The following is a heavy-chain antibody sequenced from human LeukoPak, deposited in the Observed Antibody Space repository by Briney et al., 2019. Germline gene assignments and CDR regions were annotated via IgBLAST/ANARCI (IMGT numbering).Heavy chain of an antibody. V-gene: IGHV4-59*01. D-gene: IGHD6-6*01. Sequence: PSETLSHTCTVPGGSISSSYCCLIRPPPPQGLEWIGYIYYSGSTNYNPSLKGRVTISVDTSKNQFSLKLSSVTAADTAVYYCARGTIAALSPWGQGTLVTVSS. CDR3: ARGTIAALSP. CDR2: IYYSGST. CDR1: GGSISSSY. J-gene: IGHJ5*02.